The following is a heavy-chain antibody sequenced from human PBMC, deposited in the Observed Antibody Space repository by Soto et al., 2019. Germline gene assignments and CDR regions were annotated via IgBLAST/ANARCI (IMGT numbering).Heavy chain of an antibody. CDR1: GFTFSSYG. D-gene: IGHD6-19*01. CDR2: IWYDGSNK. CDR3: ARDTHSSGWSVDAFDI. V-gene: IGHV3-33*01. Sequence: QVQLVESGGGVVQPGRSLRLSCAASGFTFSSYGMHWVRQAPGKGLEWVAVIWYDGSNKYYADSVKGRFTISRDNSKNTLYLQMNSLRAEDTAVYYFARDTHSSGWSVDAFDIWGQGTMVTVSS. J-gene: IGHJ3*02.